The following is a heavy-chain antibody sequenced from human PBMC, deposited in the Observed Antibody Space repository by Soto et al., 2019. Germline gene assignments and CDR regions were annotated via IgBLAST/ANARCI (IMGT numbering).Heavy chain of an antibody. Sequence: SVKVSCKAYGYTFTDYYMHWVRQAPGQGLEWMGWINPNSGGTNYAQKFQGRVTMTRDTSISTAYMEVSRLRSDDTAVYYCARAVSTLLYYFDCWGQGTLVTVSS. CDR2: INPNSGGT. D-gene: IGHD4-17*01. V-gene: IGHV1-2*02. CDR3: ARAVSTLLYYFDC. CDR1: GYTFTDYY. J-gene: IGHJ4*02.